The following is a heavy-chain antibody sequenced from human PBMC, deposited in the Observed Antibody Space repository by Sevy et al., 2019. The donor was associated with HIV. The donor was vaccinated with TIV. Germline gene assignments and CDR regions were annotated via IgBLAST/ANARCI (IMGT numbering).Heavy chain of an antibody. J-gene: IGHJ6*02. D-gene: IGHD2-2*01. CDR2: IHYSGST. V-gene: IGHV4-59*01. Sequence: SETLSLTCTVSGGSISSYYWSWIRQPPGKGLEWIGYIHYSGSTNYNPSLKSRVTISVDTSKNQFSLKLSSVTAADTAVYYCARDLGCSSTSCPPYYYYYGMDVWGQGTTVTVSS. CDR1: GGSISSYY. CDR3: ARDLGCSSTSCPPYYYYYGMDV.